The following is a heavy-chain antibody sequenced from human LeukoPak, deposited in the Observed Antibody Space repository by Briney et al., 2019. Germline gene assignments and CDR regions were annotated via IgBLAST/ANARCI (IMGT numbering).Heavy chain of an antibody. CDR3: ARGRGKNYGGNPNHDY. V-gene: IGHV4-30-2*01. CDR2: INHSGST. Sequence: SQTLSLTCTVSGGSISSGGYYWSWIRQPPGKGLEWIGEINHSGSTNYNPSLKSRVTISVDTSKNQFSLKLSSVTAADTAVYYCARGRGKNYGGNPNHDYWGQGTLVTVSS. J-gene: IGHJ4*02. D-gene: IGHD4-23*01. CDR1: GGSISSGGYY.